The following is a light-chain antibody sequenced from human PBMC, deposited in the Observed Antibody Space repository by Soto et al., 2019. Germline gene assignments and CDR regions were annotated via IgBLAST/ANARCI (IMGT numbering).Light chain of an antibody. Sequence: SYELTQPPSVSVAPGQTARVTCGGNNIVTKSVHWYQQKPGQAPVLVVCDDSDRPSGTPERFSGSNSGNTATLTISRVEAGDEADYYCQVWDSSSDHYVFGTGTKLTVL. J-gene: IGLJ1*01. CDR1: NIVTKS. CDR2: DDS. CDR3: QVWDSSSDHYV. V-gene: IGLV3-21*02.